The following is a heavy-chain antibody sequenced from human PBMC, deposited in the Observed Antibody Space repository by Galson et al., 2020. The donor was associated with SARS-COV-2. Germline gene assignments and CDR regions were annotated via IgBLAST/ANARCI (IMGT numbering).Heavy chain of an antibody. CDR3: ARAGGAAAGYDY. CDR1: GGSINTNNW. V-gene: IGHV4-4*02. J-gene: IGHJ4*02. Sequence: ASETLSLTCDVSGGSINTNNWWSWVRQPPGKGLEWIGEIQRSGTTNYNPSLKSRVTISMDKSKNQFSLNLTSVTAADTAVYYCARAGGAAAGYDYWGQGTLVTVSS. CDR2: IQRSGTT. D-gene: IGHD6-13*01.